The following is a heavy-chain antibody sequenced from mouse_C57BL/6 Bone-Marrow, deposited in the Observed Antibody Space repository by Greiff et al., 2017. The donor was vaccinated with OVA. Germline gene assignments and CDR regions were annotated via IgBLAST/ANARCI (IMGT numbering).Heavy chain of an antibody. CDR3: APDYYGSSY. J-gene: IGHJ3*01. CDR1: GYTFTSYW. D-gene: IGHD1-1*01. V-gene: IGHV1-59*01. CDR2: IDPSDSYT. Sequence: VKLQQSGAELVRPGTSVKLSCKASGYTFTSYWMHWVKQRPGQGLEWIGVIDPSDSYTNYNQKFKGKATLTVDTSSSTAYMQLSSLTSEDSAVYYCAPDYYGSSYWGQGTLVTVSA.